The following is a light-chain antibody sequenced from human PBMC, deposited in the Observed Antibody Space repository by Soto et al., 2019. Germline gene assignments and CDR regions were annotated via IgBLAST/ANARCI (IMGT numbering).Light chain of an antibody. CDR1: QSVLYSSNNKNC. CDR2: WAS. J-gene: IGKJ4*01. V-gene: IGKV4-1*01. Sequence: DIVMTQSPDSLAVSLGERATINCKSSQSVLYSSNNKNCLAWYQQKPGQPPKLLIYWASTRESGVPDRFGGGGSGTDFTLTISSLQAEDVAIYYCQQYYGTPSFGGGTKVDIK. CDR3: QQYYGTPS.